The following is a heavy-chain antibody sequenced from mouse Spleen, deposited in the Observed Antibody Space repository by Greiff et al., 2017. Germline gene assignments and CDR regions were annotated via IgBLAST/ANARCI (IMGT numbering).Heavy chain of an antibody. Sequence: DVKLQESGGGLVKPGGSLKLSCAASGFTFSSYAMSWVRQTPEKRLEWVATISDGGSYTYYPDNVKGRFTISRDNAKNNLYLQMSHLKSEDTAMYYCARDEGAAQAYFDYWGQGTTLTVSS. CDR3: ARDEGAAQAYFDY. J-gene: IGHJ2*01. CDR2: ISDGGSYT. D-gene: IGHD3-2*02. CDR1: GFTFSSYA. V-gene: IGHV5-4*01.